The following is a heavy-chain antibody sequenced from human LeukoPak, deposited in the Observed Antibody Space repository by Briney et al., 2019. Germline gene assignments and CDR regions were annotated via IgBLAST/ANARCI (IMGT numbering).Heavy chain of an antibody. V-gene: IGHV4-34*01. CDR3: ARPRSRGVRYFDWSYDY. Sequence: SETLSLTCAVYGGSFSGYYWSWIRQPPGKGLEWIGEINHSGSTNYNPSLKSRVTISVDTSKNQFSLKLSSVTAADTAVYYCARPRSRGVRYFDWSYDYWGQGTLVTVSS. J-gene: IGHJ4*02. CDR1: GGSFSGYY. D-gene: IGHD3-9*01. CDR2: INHSGST.